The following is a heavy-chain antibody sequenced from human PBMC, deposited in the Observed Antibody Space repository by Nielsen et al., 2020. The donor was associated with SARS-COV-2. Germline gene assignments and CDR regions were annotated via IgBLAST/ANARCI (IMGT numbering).Heavy chain of an antibody. CDR3: AKDRYDSSGYCMDV. CDR2: ISYDGSNK. D-gene: IGHD3-22*01. V-gene: IGHV3-30*18. J-gene: IGHJ6*02. CDR1: GFTFSSYG. Sequence: GGSLRLSCAASGFTFSSYGMHWVRQAPGKGLEWVAVISYDGSNKYYADSVKGRFTISRDNSKNTLYLQMNSLRAEDTAVYYCAKDRYDSSGYCMDVWGQGTTVTVSS.